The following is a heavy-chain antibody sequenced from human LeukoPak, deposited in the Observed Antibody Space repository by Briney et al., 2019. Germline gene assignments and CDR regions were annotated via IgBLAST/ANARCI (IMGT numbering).Heavy chain of an antibody. CDR3: ARGVIAAAVYYYYGMDV. D-gene: IGHD6-13*01. CDR1: GGSFSGYY. CDR2: INHSGST. V-gene: IGHV4-34*01. Sequence: SETPSLTCAVYGGSFSGYYWSWIRQPPGKGLEWIGEINHSGSTNYNPSLKSRVTISVDTSKNQFSLKLSSVTAADTAVYYCARGVIAAAVYYYYGMDVWGQGTTVTVSS. J-gene: IGHJ6*02.